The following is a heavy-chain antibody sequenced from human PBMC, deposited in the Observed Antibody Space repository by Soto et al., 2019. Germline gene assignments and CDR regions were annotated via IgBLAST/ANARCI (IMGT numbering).Heavy chain of an antibody. J-gene: IGHJ4*02. CDR2: TYYGASS. D-gene: IGHD6-13*01. CDR3: VRVAGSASWYETDS. CDR1: GYSISSGYY. Sequence: SETLSLTCAVSGYSISSGYYWGWIRQPPGKGLEWLGTTYYGASSYYNPSLRSRITILLDASTNQLSLKLSSVTAADTAVYFCVRVAGSASWYETDSWGQGSLVTVSS. V-gene: IGHV4-38-2*01.